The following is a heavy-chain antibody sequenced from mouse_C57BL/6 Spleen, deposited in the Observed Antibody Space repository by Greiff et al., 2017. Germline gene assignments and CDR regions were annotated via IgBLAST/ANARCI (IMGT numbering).Heavy chain of an antibody. CDR2: IDPSDSYT. J-gene: IGHJ1*03. Sequence: QVQLQQSGAELVKPGASVKLSCKASGYTFTSYWMQWVKQRPGQGLEWIGEIDPSDSYTNYNQKFKGKATLTVDTYSSTAYMQLSSLTSEDSAVYYCARRGFDVWGTGTTVTVSS. CDR1: GYTFTSYW. CDR3: ARRGFDV. V-gene: IGHV1-50*01.